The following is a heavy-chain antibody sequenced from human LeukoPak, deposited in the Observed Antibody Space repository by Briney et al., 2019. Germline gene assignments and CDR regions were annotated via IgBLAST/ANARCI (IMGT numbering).Heavy chain of an antibody. CDR2: SGGGGRDT. V-gene: IGHV3-23*01. J-gene: IGHJ3*02. D-gene: IGHD6-19*01. Sequence: GGSLRLSCAASGFTFSSYAMSWVRQAPGKGLEWISTSGGGGRDTYYGDSVKGRFTISRDNSKNILYLQMNSLNGADTALYYCARRGGSNGWGAFDIWGQGTMVTVSS. CDR3: ARRGGSNGWGAFDI. CDR1: GFTFSSYA.